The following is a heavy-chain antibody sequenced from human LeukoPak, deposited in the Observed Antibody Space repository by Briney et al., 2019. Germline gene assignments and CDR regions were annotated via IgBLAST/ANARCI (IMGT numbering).Heavy chain of an antibody. D-gene: IGHD1-26*01. J-gene: IGHJ4*02. V-gene: IGHV4-34*01. CDR1: GGSFRGCY. CDR2: INHSGST. CDR3: ARAPFGGSYSPFDY. Sequence: SETLSLTCAVHGGSFRGCYWSWIRQPPGKGLEWSGEINHSGSTNYNPSLKSRVTISVDTSKNQFSLKLSSVTAADTAVYYCARAPFGGSYSPFDYWGQGTLVTVSS.